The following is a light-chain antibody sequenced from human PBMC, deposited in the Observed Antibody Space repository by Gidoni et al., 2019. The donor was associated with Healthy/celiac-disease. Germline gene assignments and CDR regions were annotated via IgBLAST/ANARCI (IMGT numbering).Light chain of an antibody. V-gene: IGKV3-15*01. CDR1: QSVSSN. Sequence: DIVMTRFPAILSVSPGERATLSRRASQSVSSNLAWYQQKPGQAPRLLIYGASTRATGIPARFSGSGSGTEFTLTISSLQSEDFAVYYCQQYNNWPLTFGQGTRLEIK. CDR2: GAS. CDR3: QQYNNWPLT. J-gene: IGKJ5*01.